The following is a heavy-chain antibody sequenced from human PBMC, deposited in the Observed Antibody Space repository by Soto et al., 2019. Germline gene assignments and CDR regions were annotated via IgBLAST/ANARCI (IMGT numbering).Heavy chain of an antibody. CDR2: LHSTGAT. V-gene: IGHV4-4*07. CDR3: VRDVPAAGTDWFDY. Sequence: SETLSLTCTVSGGSINNYWWSWIRQAADKRLEWIGRLHSTGATNYNPSLRSRVTMSVDKSKNQFSLNLASVTAADTAVYYCVRDVPAAGTDWFDYWGQGTLVTVSS. D-gene: IGHD6-13*01. CDR1: GGSINNYW. J-gene: IGHJ5*01.